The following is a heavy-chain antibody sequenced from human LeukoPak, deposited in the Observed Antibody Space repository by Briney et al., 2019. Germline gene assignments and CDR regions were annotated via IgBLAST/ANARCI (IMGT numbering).Heavy chain of an antibody. J-gene: IGHJ4*02. CDR1: GGSISGYY. CDR2: MYYNGNT. Sequence: PSETLSLTCTVSGGSISGYYWTWIRQPPGKGLEWIGYMYYNGNTNYNPSLKSRVTISVDPSKNQFSLKLTSVTTADTAVYYCARVARCTSCFDVDYWGQGTLVTVSS. CDR3: ARVARCTSCFDVDY. D-gene: IGHD2-2*01. V-gene: IGHV4-59*12.